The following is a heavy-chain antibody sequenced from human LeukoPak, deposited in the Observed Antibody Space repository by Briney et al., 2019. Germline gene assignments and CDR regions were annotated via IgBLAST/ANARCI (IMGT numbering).Heavy chain of an antibody. V-gene: IGHV4-34*01. CDR3: AKKGQRGFPFDP. Sequence: SETLSLTCAVYGGSFTGYYWSWIRQPPGKGLEWIGEGDHTGGTKYNPSLKSRVTISADSSKNQFSLKWYSGTAADTGLYYCAKKGQRGFPFDPWGQGTLVTVSS. J-gene: IGHJ5*02. D-gene: IGHD5-24*01. CDR2: GDHTGGT. CDR1: GGSFTGYY.